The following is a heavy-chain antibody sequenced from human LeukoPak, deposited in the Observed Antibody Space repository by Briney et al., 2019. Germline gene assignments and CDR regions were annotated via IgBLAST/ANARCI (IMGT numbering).Heavy chain of an antibody. Sequence: PSETLSLTCTVSGGFISSYYWSWIRQPPGKGLEWIGYIFYGGSTNYNPSLKGRVTISVDTSKNQFSLNLSSVTAADTAVYYCARALYYYDSSGPLPLKWGQGTLVTVSS. CDR2: IFYGGST. CDR3: ARALYYYDSSGPLPLK. V-gene: IGHV4-59*01. J-gene: IGHJ4*02. CDR1: GGFISSYY. D-gene: IGHD3-22*01.